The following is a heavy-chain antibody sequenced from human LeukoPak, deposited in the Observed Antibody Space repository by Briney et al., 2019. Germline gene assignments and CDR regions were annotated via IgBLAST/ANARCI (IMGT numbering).Heavy chain of an antibody. J-gene: IGHJ5*02. Sequence: GASVKVSCKASGYSFNSYYIHWMRQAPGQGLEWMGIINPNGGSTTYAQKFQGRVTMTRDASASTIYMELSSLRSEDTTMYYCAREVGATPNWFDPWGQGTLVTVSS. V-gene: IGHV1-46*02. CDR3: AREVGATPNWFDP. CDR2: INPNGGST. CDR1: GYSFNSYY. D-gene: IGHD1-26*01.